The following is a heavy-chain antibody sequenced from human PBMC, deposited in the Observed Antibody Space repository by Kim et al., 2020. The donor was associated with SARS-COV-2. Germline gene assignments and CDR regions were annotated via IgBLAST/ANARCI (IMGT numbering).Heavy chain of an antibody. V-gene: IGHV1-2*02. D-gene: IGHD2-8*01. Sequence: YAQKFQGRVTMTRDTSISTAYMELSRLRSDDTAVYYCARVDVLMVYATDYWGQGTLVTVSS. CDR3: ARVDVLMVYATDY. J-gene: IGHJ4*02.